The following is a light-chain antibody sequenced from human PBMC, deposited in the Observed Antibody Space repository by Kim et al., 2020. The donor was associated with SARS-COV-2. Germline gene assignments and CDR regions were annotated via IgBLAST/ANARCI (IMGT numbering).Light chain of an antibody. J-gene: IGKJ2*03. CDR3: QQFDTSPYS. CDR2: ATS. CDR1: QAVNSDS. Sequence: SPGERAPLSCRASQAVNSDSLAWYQQKPGQAPRLLIYATSTRATGVPDRFGGSGSGTDFTLTIARLEPEDFAMYFCQQFDTSPYSFGQGTKVDIK. V-gene: IGKV3-20*01.